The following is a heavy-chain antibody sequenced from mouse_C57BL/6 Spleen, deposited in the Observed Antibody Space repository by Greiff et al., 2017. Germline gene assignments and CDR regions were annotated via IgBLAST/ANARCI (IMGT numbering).Heavy chain of an antibody. J-gene: IGHJ2*01. Sequence: VQLQQSGPELVKPGASVKMSCKASGYTFTDYNMHWVKQSHGKSLEWIGYINPNNGGTSYNQKFKGKATLTVNKSSSTAYMELRSLTSEDSAVYDCARGGYYGNLFDYWGQGTTLTVSS. D-gene: IGHD2-1*01. CDR2: INPNNGGT. V-gene: IGHV1-22*01. CDR3: ARGGYYGNLFDY. CDR1: GYTFTDYN.